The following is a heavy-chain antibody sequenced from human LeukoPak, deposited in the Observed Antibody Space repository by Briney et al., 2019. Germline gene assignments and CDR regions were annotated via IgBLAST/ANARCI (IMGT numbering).Heavy chain of an antibody. J-gene: IGHJ4*02. V-gene: IGHV3-30*18. CDR3: AKGLENAAWTLYY. D-gene: IGHD3/OR15-3a*01. CDR2: ISYDGSNK. CDR1: GFTFSSYG. Sequence: HPGGSLRLSCAASGFTFSSYGMHWVRQAPGKGPEWVAVISYDGSNKYYADSVKGRFTISRDNSKNTLYLQMNSLRAEDTAVYYCAKGLENAAWTLYYWGQGTLVTVSS.